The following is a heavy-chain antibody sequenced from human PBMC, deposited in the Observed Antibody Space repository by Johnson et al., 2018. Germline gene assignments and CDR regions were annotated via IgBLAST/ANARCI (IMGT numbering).Heavy chain of an antibody. Sequence: EVQLVESGGGLVQPGGSLRLSCAASGFTFSSYAMSWVRQAPGKGLEWVSAISGSGGSTYYADSVKGRFTSSRDNSKNALYLQMNSRRAEDTAVYYCAKGESSGWSPSGNFQHWGQGTLVTVSA. D-gene: IGHD6-19*01. J-gene: IGHJ1*01. CDR3: AKGESSGWSPSGNFQH. V-gene: IGHV3-23*04. CDR2: ISGSGGST. CDR1: GFTFSSYA.